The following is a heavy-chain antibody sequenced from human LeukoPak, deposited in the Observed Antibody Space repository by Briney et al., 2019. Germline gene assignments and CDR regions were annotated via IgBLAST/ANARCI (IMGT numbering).Heavy chain of an antibody. Sequence: PSETLSLTCTVSGYSISSGYYWGWIRPPPGKGLEWIGSIYHSGSTYYNPSLKSRVTISVDTSKNQFSLKLSSVTAADTAVYYCALTRGIAARGGSFEYWGQGTLVTVSS. J-gene: IGHJ4*02. V-gene: IGHV4-38-2*02. CDR2: IYHSGST. D-gene: IGHD6-6*01. CDR3: ALTRGIAARGGSFEY. CDR1: GYSISSGYY.